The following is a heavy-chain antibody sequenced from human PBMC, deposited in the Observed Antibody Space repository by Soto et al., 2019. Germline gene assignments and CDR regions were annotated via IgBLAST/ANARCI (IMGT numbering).Heavy chain of an antibody. J-gene: IGHJ4*02. Sequence: QVQLQQWGAGLLKPSETLSLTCAVYGGSLSGYYWSWIRQPPGKALEWIGEINHSGNTNYNPSLKRRVTRSVDTSKNQLSVNLSYVTAADTAMYYCARQHGLGRIIAGAAEFGGQGTQVAVSS. V-gene: IGHV4-34*01. D-gene: IGHD1-26*01. CDR3: ARQHGLGRIIAGAAEF. CDR2: INHSGNT. CDR1: GGSLSGYY.